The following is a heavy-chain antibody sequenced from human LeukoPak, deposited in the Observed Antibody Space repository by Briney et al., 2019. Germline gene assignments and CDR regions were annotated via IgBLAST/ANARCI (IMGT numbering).Heavy chain of an antibody. V-gene: IGHV3-30-3*01. CDR2: ISYDGSNK. CDR3: ASQKMDNYYGSGSQPGFDY. Sequence: GGSLRLSCAASGFTFSSYAMHWVRQAPGKGLEWVAVISYDGSNKYYADSVKGRFTISRDNSKNTLYLQMNSLRAEDTAVYYCASQKMDNYYGSGSQPGFDYWGQGTLVTVSS. CDR1: GFTFSSYA. D-gene: IGHD3-10*01. J-gene: IGHJ4*02.